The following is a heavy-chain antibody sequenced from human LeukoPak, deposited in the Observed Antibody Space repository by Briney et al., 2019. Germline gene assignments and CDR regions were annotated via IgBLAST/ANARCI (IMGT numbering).Heavy chain of an antibody. Sequence: ASVKVSCKASGYTFTGYYMHWVRQAPGQGLEWMGWINPNSGGTNYAQKFQGRVTMTRDTSISTAYMEPSRLRSDDTAVYYCARSGPPYGSGKLIDPWGQGTLVTVSS. J-gene: IGHJ5*02. CDR1: GYTFTGYY. D-gene: IGHD3-10*01. CDR3: ARSGPPYGSGKLIDP. V-gene: IGHV1-2*02. CDR2: INPNSGGT.